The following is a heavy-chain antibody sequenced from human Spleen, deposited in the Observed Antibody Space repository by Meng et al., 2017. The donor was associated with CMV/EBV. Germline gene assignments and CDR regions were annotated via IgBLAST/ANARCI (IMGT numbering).Heavy chain of an antibody. CDR1: GGSISSGTSY. CDR2: IYYSGNT. J-gene: IGHJ3*02. V-gene: IGHV4-39*07. D-gene: IGHD6-19*01. Sequence: SETLSLTCTVSGGSISSGTSYWGWIRQSSGKGLAWIGSIYYSGNTSYNPYLKSRVTISVDTSKNQFSLELRSVTAADTAVYYCARVMERGWDHDAFDIWGQGTMVTVSS. CDR3: ARVMERGWDHDAFDI.